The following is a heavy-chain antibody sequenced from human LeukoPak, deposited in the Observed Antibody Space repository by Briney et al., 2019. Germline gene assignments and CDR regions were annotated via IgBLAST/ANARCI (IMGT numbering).Heavy chain of an antibody. CDR2: ISYDGSNK. Sequence: GRSLGLSCAASGFTFSSYAMHWVRQAPGKGLEWVAVISYDGSNKYYADSVKGRFTISRDNSKNTLYLQMNSLRAEDTAVYYCAREGGSTGTPPDYWGQGTLVTVSS. J-gene: IGHJ4*02. V-gene: IGHV3-30*04. CDR3: AREGGSTGTPPDY. D-gene: IGHD2-15*01. CDR1: GFTFSSYA.